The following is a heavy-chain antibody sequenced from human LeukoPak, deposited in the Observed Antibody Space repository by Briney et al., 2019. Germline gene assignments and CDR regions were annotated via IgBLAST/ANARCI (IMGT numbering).Heavy chain of an antibody. Sequence: GQSLKISCKGSGYSFSSYWIGWVRQMPGKGLEWMGIIYPGDSDIRYSPSFQGQVTISADRSISTAYLHWNSLKASDTAMYYCARPITGGPLTATVKTDYWGQGTLVTVSS. J-gene: IGHJ4*02. V-gene: IGHV5-51*01. CDR3: ARPITGGPLTATVKTDY. D-gene: IGHD2-21*02. CDR1: GYSFSSYW. CDR2: IYPGDSDI.